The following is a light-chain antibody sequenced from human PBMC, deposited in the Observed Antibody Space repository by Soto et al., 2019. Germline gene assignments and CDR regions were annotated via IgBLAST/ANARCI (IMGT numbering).Light chain of an antibody. J-gene: IGLJ3*02. V-gene: IGLV7-43*01. Sequence: QTVVTQEPSLTVSPGGTVTLTCASSTGAVTSGYYPSWFQQKPGQAPRALIYSTSNKPSWTPARFSGSLLGGKAALTLSGVQPEDEADYFCLLYYAAAPVFGGGTKLTAL. CDR3: LLYYAAAPV. CDR2: STS. CDR1: TGAVTSGYY.